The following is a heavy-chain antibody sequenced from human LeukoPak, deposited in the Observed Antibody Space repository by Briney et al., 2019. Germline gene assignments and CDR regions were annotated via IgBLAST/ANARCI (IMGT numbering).Heavy chain of an antibody. J-gene: IGHJ3*02. CDR1: GFTFSSYG. D-gene: IGHD3-22*01. V-gene: IGHV3-23*01. CDR2: ISGSGGST. CDR3: ANDGAYYDINSYAFDI. Sequence: PGGSLRLSCAASGFTFSSYGMSWVRQAPGKGLERVSAISGSGGSTYYADSVKGRFTISRDNSKNTLYLQMNSLRAEDTAVYYCANDGAYYDINSYAFDIWGQGTMVTVSS.